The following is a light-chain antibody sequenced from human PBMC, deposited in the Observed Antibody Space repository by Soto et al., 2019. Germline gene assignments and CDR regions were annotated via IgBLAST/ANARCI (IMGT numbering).Light chain of an antibody. CDR2: AAS. V-gene: IGKV1D-16*01. J-gene: IGKJ4*01. CDR3: LQHNSYPLT. CDR1: QGISSR. Sequence: DIQMTPSPSSLSASVGDRVTITCRASQGISSRLAWYQQKPGKAPKLLIYAASSLQSGVPSRFSGSGSGTDFTLTISSLQPEDFATYYCLQHNSYPLTFGGGTKVDIK.